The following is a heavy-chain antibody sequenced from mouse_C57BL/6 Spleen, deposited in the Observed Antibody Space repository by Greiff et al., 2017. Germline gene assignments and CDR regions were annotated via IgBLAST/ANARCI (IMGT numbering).Heavy chain of an antibody. CDR2: ISYSGST. CDR3: ARFDGSSPYLYFDV. Sequence: VKLVASGPGMVKPSPSLSLTCTVTGYSITSGYDWHWIRPFPGNKLDWMGYISYSGSTKSNPSLKSRISITHDTSKNHFFLKLNSVTTEDTATYYFARFDGSSPYLYFDVGGTGTTGTVSS. V-gene: IGHV3-1*01. J-gene: IGHJ1*03. D-gene: IGHD1-1*01. CDR1: GYSITSGYD.